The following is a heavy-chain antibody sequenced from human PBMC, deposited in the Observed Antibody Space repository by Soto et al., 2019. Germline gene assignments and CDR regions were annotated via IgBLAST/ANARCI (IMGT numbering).Heavy chain of an antibody. J-gene: IGHJ5*02. CDR3: ARWDGRWFDP. CDR1: GGSIRSGEHY. D-gene: IGHD1-26*01. CDR2: IFYSGST. V-gene: IGHV4-30-4*08. Sequence: QVQLQESGPGLVKPSQTLSLTCTVSGGSIRSGEHYWSWIRQPPGKGLGWIGYIFYSGSTHYNPSLKSRVSVLVDTRKNQFSLKLNSVTAADTAVYYCARWDGRWFDPWGQGTLVTVSS.